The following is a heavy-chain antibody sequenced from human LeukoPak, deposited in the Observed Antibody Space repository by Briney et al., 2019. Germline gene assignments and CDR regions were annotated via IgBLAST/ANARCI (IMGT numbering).Heavy chain of an antibody. J-gene: IGHJ4*02. Sequence: ASVKVSCKASGYTFTGYCMHWVRQAPGQGLEWMGWINPNSGGTNYAQKFQGRVTMTRDTSISTAYMELSRLRSDDTAVYYCARDDCSGGSCYWLDYWGQGTLVTVSS. CDR2: INPNSGGT. CDR1: GYTFTGYC. V-gene: IGHV1-2*02. D-gene: IGHD2-15*01. CDR3: ARDDCSGGSCYWLDY.